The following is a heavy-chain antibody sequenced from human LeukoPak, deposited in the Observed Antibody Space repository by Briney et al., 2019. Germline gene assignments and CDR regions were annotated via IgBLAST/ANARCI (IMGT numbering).Heavy chain of an antibody. CDR3: ARDPYDSSWGLCYFDY. Sequence: PGGSLRLSCSASGFILRSHAMHWVRQAPGKGLEYVSRISDNGGSTYYADSVKGRFTISRDNSKNTLYLQMSSLRAVDTAVYYCARDPYDSSWGLCYFDYWGQGNLVTVSS. J-gene: IGHJ4*02. CDR2: ISDNGGST. CDR1: GFILRSHA. V-gene: IGHV3-64D*06. D-gene: IGHD3-22*01.